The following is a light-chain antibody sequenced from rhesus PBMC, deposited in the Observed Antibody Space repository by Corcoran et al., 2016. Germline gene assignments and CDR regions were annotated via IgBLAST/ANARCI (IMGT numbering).Light chain of an antibody. CDR1: SSDIGGYHR. Sequence: QAAPTPSPSVSGSPGQSVTISCTGTSSDIGGYHRFSWYQQPQGKAPKLMIYEVSQRPSGVSDRFSGSNSVNTASLTISGLQAEDEADYYCSSYATTSTFIFGAGTRLTXL. CDR2: EVS. V-gene: IGLV2-13*03. J-gene: IGLJ1*01. CDR3: SSYATTSTFI.